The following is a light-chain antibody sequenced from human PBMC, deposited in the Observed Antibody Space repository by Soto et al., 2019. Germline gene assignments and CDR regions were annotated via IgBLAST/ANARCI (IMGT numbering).Light chain of an antibody. J-gene: IGLJ3*02. V-gene: IGLV2-14*01. CDR3: SSYTPSGTLV. CDR1: SSDVGRYNF. Sequence: QSVLTQPASVSGSPGQSITISCTGSSSDVGRYNFVSWYQQHPGKAPQLMIFEVTNRPSGVSDRFSGSKSGNTASLTISGLQTEDDADYYCSSYTPSGTLVFGGGTKLTVL. CDR2: EVT.